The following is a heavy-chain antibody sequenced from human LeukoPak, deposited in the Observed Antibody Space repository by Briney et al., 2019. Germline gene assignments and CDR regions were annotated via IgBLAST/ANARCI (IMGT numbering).Heavy chain of an antibody. CDR1: GFTFTTYW. D-gene: IGHD3-9*01. CDR3: ARDRYDILTGYNDAFDV. J-gene: IGHJ3*01. V-gene: IGHV3-7*01. CDR2: IKQDGSEK. Sequence: XGSLXLSCAASGFTFTTYWMSWVRQAPGKGLEGVANIKQDGSEKYYVDSVKGRFTISRDNAKNSLYLQMNSLRAEDTAAYYCARDRYDILTGYNDAFDVWGQGTRVFVSS.